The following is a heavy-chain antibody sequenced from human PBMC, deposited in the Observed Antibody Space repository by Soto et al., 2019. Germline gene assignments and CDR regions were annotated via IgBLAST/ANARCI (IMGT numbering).Heavy chain of an antibody. V-gene: IGHV3-30*18. J-gene: IGHJ6*02. CDR1: GFTFSSYG. CDR3: AKAGAATPYYYYYGMDV. D-gene: IGHD3-10*01. Sequence: GGSLRLSCAASGFTFSSYGMHWVRQAPGKGLEGVAVISYDGSNKYYADSVKGRFTISRDNSKNTLYLQMNSLRAEDTAVYYCAKAGAATPYYYYYGMDVWGQGTTVTVSS. CDR2: ISYDGSNK.